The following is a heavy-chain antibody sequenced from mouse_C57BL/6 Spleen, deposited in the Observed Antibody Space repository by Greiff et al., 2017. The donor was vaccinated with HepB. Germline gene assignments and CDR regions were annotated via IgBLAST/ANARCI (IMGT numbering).Heavy chain of an antibody. CDR2: INPNNGGT. D-gene: IGHD2-5*01. Sequence: EVQLQQSGPELVKPGASVKISCKASGYTFTDYYMNWVKQSHGKSLEWIGDINPNNGGTSYNQKFKGKATLTVDKSSSTAYMELRSLTSEDSAVYYCARRRAPTIVTRWYFDVWGTGTTVTVSS. V-gene: IGHV1-26*01. CDR3: ARRRAPTIVTRWYFDV. J-gene: IGHJ1*03. CDR1: GYTFTDYY.